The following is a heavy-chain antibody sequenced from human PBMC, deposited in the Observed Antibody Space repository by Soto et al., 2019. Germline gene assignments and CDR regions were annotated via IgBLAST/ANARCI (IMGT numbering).Heavy chain of an antibody. CDR1: GFSFSSYS. CDR2: ISSSSSYI. D-gene: IGHD4-17*01. Sequence: EVQLVESGGGLVKPGESLRLSCAASGFSFSSYSMNWVRQAPGKGLEWVSSISSSSSYIYYADSVKGRFTISRDNAKNSLYLQLNSLRAEDTAVYYCAREGTTVNAFDIWGQGTMVTVSS. CDR3: AREGTTVNAFDI. V-gene: IGHV3-21*01. J-gene: IGHJ3*02.